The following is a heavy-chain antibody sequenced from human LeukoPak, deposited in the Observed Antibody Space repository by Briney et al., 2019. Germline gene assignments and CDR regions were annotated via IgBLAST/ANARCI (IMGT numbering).Heavy chain of an antibody. CDR3: ARTIPYYYGMDV. V-gene: IGHV3-74*01. D-gene: IGHD3-9*01. J-gene: IGHJ6*02. CDR1: GGSFSGYY. CDR2: ISSDGSGT. Sequence: ETLSLTCAVYGGSFSGYYWSWVRQAPGKGLVWVSRISSDGSGTSYADSVQGRFTISRDNGMNTLYLQMNSLRAEDTAVYFCARTIPYYYGMDVWGQGTAVTVSS.